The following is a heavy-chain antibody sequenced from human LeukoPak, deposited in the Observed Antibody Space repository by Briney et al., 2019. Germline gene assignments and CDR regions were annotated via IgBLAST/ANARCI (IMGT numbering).Heavy chain of an antibody. D-gene: IGHD6-19*01. Sequence: GGSLRLSCAASGFTFSRYSMNWVRQAPGKGLEWVSYISGSSTTIYYADSVKGRFTISRDNSKNTLFLQMNSLRVEDTAVYYCAKDARRTSGWYFFDYWGQGTLVTVSS. CDR2: ISGSSTTI. CDR3: AKDARRTSGWYFFDY. CDR1: GFTFSRYS. V-gene: IGHV3-48*01. J-gene: IGHJ4*02.